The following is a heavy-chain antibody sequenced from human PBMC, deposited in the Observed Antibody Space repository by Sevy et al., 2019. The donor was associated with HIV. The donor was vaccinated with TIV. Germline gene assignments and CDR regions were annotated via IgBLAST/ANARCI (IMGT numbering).Heavy chain of an antibody. V-gene: IGHV4-59*01. J-gene: IGHJ4*02. CDR2: IYYSGSI. D-gene: IGHD5-18*01. CDR3: ARDSAMVPRALVY. Sequence: AENLSLTCNVSGDSISSYFWSWFRQPPGKGLEWIGYIYYSGSIDYNHSLRSRVTISLDASKKHLSMNLRSVTAADTAVYYCARDSAMVPRALVYWGQGILVTVSS. CDR1: GDSISSYF.